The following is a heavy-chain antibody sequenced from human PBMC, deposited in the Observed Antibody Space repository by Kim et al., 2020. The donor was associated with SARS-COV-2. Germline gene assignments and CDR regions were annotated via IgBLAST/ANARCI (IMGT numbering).Heavy chain of an antibody. D-gene: IGHD5-18*01. CDR2: IYYSGST. J-gene: IGHJ4*02. CDR3: ARLRPWIQVSREDY. Sequence: SETLSLTCTVSGGSISSSSYYWGWIRQPPGKGLEWIGSIYYSGSTYYNPSLKSRVTISVDTSKNQFSLKLSSVTAADTAVYYCARLRPWIQVSREDYWGQGTLVTVSS. CDR1: GGSISSSSYY. V-gene: IGHV4-39*01.